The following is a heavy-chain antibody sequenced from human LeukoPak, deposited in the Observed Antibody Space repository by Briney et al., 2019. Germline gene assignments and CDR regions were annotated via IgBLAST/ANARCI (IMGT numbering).Heavy chain of an antibody. V-gene: IGHV4-59*08. CDR1: GGSISSYY. D-gene: IGHD2-8*02. J-gene: IGHJ5*02. Sequence: SETLSLTCTVSGGSISSYYWSWIRQPPRKGLDWIGYIYYSGSTNYNPSLKSRVTISVDTSKNQFSLKLSSVTAADTAVYYCARHKLARGAIVLGWFDPWGQGTLVTVSS. CDR3: ARHKLARGAIVLGWFDP. CDR2: IYYSGST.